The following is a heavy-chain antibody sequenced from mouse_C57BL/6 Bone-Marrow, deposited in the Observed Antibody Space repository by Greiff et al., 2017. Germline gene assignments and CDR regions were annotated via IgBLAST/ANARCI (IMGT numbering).Heavy chain of an antibody. Sequence: VQLQQPGAELVKPGASVKMSCKASGYTFTSYWITWVKQRPGQGLEWIGDLYPGSGSTNYNEKFKSKATLTVDTSSSTAYMQLSSLTSEDSAVYYCAREILRLYAMDYWGQGTSVTVSS. J-gene: IGHJ4*01. V-gene: IGHV1-55*01. CDR2: LYPGSGST. CDR1: GYTFTSYW. CDR3: AREILRLYAMDY. D-gene: IGHD1-2*01.